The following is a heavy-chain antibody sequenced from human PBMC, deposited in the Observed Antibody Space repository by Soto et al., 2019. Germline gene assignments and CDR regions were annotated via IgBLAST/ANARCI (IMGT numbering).Heavy chain of an antibody. V-gene: IGHV3-11*01. D-gene: IGHD3-3*01. CDR1: GYTFSDYY. Sequence: QVQLVESGGDLVKPGGSLRLSCAASGYTFSDYYMSWIRQAPGKGLEWISYIDTSGTKIYYADSVKGRFTITRDNAKSSLYLDMNSLRDEDTAVYYCASHYDMWSGYLSPVDYWGQGTLVTVSS. CDR2: IDTSGTKI. CDR3: ASHYDMWSGYLSPVDY. J-gene: IGHJ4*02.